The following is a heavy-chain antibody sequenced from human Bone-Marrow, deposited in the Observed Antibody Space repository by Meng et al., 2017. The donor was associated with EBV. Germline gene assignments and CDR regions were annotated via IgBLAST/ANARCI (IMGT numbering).Heavy chain of an antibody. J-gene: IGHJ4*02. D-gene: IGHD6-13*01. CDR1: GGSFSNYA. Sequence: QGQLVRGGAGVRKPGSAVKVSCEVSGGSFSNYAISWVRQAPGQGLEWMGEIIPLFGTVIYAQTMQDRVTFTADESTKTAHMELNSLRFGDTAVYYCARDREGAAAGTLGYWGQGTLVTVSS. CDR3: ARDREGAAAGTLGY. V-gene: IGHV1-69*01. CDR2: IIPLFGTV.